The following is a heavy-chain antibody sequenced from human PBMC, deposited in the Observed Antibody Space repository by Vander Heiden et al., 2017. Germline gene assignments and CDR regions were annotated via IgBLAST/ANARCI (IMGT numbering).Heavy chain of an antibody. J-gene: IGHJ4*02. CDR2: ISSSSSYI. CDR3: ARGRAVAGREGDY. V-gene: IGHV3-21*01. CDR1: GFTFSSYS. Sequence: EVQLVESGGGLVKPGGSLRLSCAASGFTFSSYSMNWVRQAPGKGLEWVSSISSSSSYIYYADAVKGRFTISRDNAKNSLYLQMNRMRAEDTAVYYCARGRAVAGREGDYWGQGTLVTVSS. D-gene: IGHD6-19*01.